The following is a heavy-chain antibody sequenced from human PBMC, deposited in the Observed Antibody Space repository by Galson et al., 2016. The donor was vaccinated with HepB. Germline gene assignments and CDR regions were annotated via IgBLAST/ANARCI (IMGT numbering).Heavy chain of an antibody. Sequence: SLRLSCAASGFFLSNFVMTWVRQAPGKGLEWVSDISDNTAGTKYADSVKGRFTISRDNSKNTVYLQMNSLRGEDTALYYCAKRMSYSYYYAMDIWGQGTTVTVSS. CDR2: ISDNTAGT. J-gene: IGHJ6*02. CDR3: AKRMSYSYYYAMDI. CDR1: GFFLSNFV. V-gene: IGHV3-23*01. D-gene: IGHD2-15*01.